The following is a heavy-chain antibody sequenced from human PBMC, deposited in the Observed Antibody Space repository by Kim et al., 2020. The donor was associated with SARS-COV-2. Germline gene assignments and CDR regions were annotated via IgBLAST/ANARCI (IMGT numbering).Heavy chain of an antibody. CDR1: GFTFSSYG. J-gene: IGHJ4*02. CDR3: ARDRFALGSGWTIDY. CDR2: ISYDGSNK. D-gene: IGHD6-19*01. V-gene: IGHV3-33*05. Sequence: GSLRLSCAASGFTFSSYGMHWVRQAPGKGLEWVAVISYDGSNKYYADSVKGRFTISRDNSKNTLYLQMNSLRAEDTAVYYCARDRFALGSGWTIDYWGQGTLVTVSS.